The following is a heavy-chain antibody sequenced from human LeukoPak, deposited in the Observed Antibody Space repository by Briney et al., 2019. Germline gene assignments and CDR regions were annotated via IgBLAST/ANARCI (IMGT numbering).Heavy chain of an antibody. CDR3: AREDYYDPLDAFDI. J-gene: IGHJ3*02. D-gene: IGHD3-22*01. CDR1: GYTFTSYG. Sequence: ASVKVSCTASGYTFTSYGISWVRQAPGQGLEWMGWISAYNGNTNYAQKLQGRVTMTKDTSTSTAYMELRSLRSDDTAVYYCAREDYYDPLDAFDIWGQGTMVTVSS. V-gene: IGHV1-18*01. CDR2: ISAYNGNT.